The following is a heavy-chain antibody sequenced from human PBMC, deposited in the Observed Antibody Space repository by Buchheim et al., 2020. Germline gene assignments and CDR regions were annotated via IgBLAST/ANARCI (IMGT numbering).Heavy chain of an antibody. CDR2: INHSGST. CDR1: GGSFSDYY. Sequence: QVQLQESGPGLVKPSETLSLTCAVYGGSFSDYYWSWIRQAPGKGLEWIGEINHSGSTNYNPSLKSRVTISVDTVKNQLSLRLSSVTAADTAVYYCARGQPNYFDYWGRGTL. CDR3: ARGQPNYFDY. V-gene: IGHV4-34*01. J-gene: IGHJ4*02.